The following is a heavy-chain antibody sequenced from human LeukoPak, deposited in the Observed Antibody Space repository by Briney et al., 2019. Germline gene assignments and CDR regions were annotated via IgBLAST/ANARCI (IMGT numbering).Heavy chain of an antibody. J-gene: IGHJ2*01. CDR1: GYTFTGYY. CDR3: AIAIVPSGSWYFDL. D-gene: IGHD2-15*01. Sequence: GASVKVSCKASGYTFTGYYMHWVRQAPGQGLEWMGWINPNSGGTNYAQKFQGRVTMTRDTSISTAYMELSRLRSDDTAVYYCAIAIVPSGSWYFDLWGRGTLVTISS. CDR2: INPNSGGT. V-gene: IGHV1-2*02.